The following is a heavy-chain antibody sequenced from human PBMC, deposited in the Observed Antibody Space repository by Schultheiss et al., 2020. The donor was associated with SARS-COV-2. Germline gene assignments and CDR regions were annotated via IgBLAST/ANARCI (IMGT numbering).Heavy chain of an antibody. CDR1: GGSISSYY. Sequence: SETLSLTCTVSGGSISSYYWSWIRQPPGKGLEWIGYIYYSGSTNYNPSLKSRVTISVDTSKNQFSLKLSSVTAADTAVYYCARERGLGIAAPETWGQGTLVTVSS. CDR3: ARERGLGIAAPET. D-gene: IGHD6-25*01. CDR2: IYYSGST. J-gene: IGHJ5*02. V-gene: IGHV4-59*12.